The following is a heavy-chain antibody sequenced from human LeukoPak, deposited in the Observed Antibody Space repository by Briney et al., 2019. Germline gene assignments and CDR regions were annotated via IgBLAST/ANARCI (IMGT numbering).Heavy chain of an antibody. Sequence: ASVKVSCKASGGTFSSYAISWVRQAPGQGLEWMGGIIPIFGTANYAQKFQGRVTITADKSTSTAYMELSSLRSEDTAVYYCARDLGGYCSGGSCYYMDVWGKGTTVTVSS. CDR2: IIPIFGTA. J-gene: IGHJ6*03. CDR1: GGTFSSYA. CDR3: ARDLGGYCSGGSCYYMDV. D-gene: IGHD2-15*01. V-gene: IGHV1-69*06.